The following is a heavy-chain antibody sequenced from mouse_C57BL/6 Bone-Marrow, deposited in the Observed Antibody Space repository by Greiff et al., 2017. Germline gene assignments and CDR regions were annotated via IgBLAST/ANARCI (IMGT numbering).Heavy chain of an antibody. CDR3: ASYYYGFNFDY. CDR2: IHPNSGST. V-gene: IGHV1-64*01. J-gene: IGHJ2*01. D-gene: IGHD1-1*01. Sequence: QVHVKQPGAELVKPGASVKLSCKASGYTFTSYWMHWVKQRPGQGLEWIGMIHPNSGSTNYNEKFKSKATLTVDKSSSTAYMQLSSLTSEDSAVYYCASYYYGFNFDYWGQGTTLTVSS. CDR1: GYTFTSYW.